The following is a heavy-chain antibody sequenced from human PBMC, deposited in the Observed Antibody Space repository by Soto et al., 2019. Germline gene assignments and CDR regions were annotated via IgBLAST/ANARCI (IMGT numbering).Heavy chain of an antibody. CDR1: GGSFSGYY. D-gene: IGHD3-3*01. CDR2: INHSGST. V-gene: IGHV4-34*01. J-gene: IGHJ6*02. Sequence: SETLSLTCAVYGGSFSGYYWSWIRQPPGKGLEWIGEINHSGSTNYNPSLKSRVTISVDTSKNQFSLKLSSVTAADTAVYYCARTLRFLEWLLYDYYGMDVWGQGTTVTVSS. CDR3: ARTLRFLEWLLYDYYGMDV.